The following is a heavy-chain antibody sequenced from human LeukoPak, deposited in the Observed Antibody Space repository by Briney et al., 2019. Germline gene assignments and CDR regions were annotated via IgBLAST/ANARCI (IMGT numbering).Heavy chain of an antibody. CDR1: GFTFSSYA. CDR3: ASPGRAGTTLPFDY. CDR2: ISYDGSNK. D-gene: IGHD1-1*01. Sequence: GGSLRLSCAASGFTFSSYAMHWVRQAPGKGLEWVAVISYDGSNKYYADSVKGRFTISRDNSKNTLYLQMNSLRAEDTAVYYCASPGRAGTTLPFDYWGQGTLVTVSA. J-gene: IGHJ4*02. V-gene: IGHV3-30*04.